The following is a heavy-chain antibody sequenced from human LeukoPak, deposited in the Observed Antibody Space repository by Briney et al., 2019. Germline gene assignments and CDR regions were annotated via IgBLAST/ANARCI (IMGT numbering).Heavy chain of an antibody. CDR3: ARSGPRYCSGGSCRFAGEYFQH. J-gene: IGHJ1*01. CDR2: INNSGRT. CDR1: GGAISGYY. D-gene: IGHD2-15*01. Sequence: PSETLSLTSTASGGAISGYYWGCIRQPPGEGQGWVGEINNSGRTNYNPSLKSRVTISVDTSKNQFSLKLSSVTAATTAVYYCARSGPRYCSGGSCRFAGEYFQHWGQGTLVTVSS. V-gene: IGHV4-34*01.